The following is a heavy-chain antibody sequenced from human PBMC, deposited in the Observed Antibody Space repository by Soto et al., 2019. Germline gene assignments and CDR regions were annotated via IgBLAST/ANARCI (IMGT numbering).Heavy chain of an antibody. CDR2: ISGSGGST. Sequence: GGSLRLSCAASGFTCSSYAMSWVRQAPGKGLEWVSAISGSGGSTYYADSVKGRFTISRDNSKNTLYLQMNSLRAEDTAVYYCAKPGFGELPVYYFDYWGQGTLVTVSS. CDR3: AKPGFGELPVYYFDY. J-gene: IGHJ4*02. CDR1: GFTCSSYA. V-gene: IGHV3-23*01. D-gene: IGHD3-10*01.